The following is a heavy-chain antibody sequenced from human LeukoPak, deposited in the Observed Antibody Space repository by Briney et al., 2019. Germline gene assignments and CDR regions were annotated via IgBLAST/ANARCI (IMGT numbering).Heavy chain of an antibody. D-gene: IGHD1-7*01. CDR2: ISSSSSNI. J-gene: IGHJ4*02. CDR3: ARGPYNWNYINYDY. CDR1: GFTFSTYN. Sequence: GGSLRLSCAASGFTFSTYNMNWVRQAPGKGLEWVSSISSSSSNIYYADSVKGRFTISRDNAKNSLYLQMNSLRAEDTAVYYCARGPYNWNYINYDYWGQGTLVTVSS. V-gene: IGHV3-21*01.